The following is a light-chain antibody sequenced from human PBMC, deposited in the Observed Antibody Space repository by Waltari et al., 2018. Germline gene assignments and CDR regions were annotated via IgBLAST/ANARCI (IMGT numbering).Light chain of an antibody. CDR2: GVS. CDR3: HQTHSFPRT. V-gene: IGKV1-39*01. Sequence: DIQMTQSPSFLPASVGDRVTISCRASQSVGVNLNWYQQRPGQAPSLLIFGVSSLHGGAPSRFSGSGSETAFSLTIRGLQPEDFATYYCHQTHSFPRTFGQGTKVEIK. J-gene: IGKJ2*02. CDR1: QSVGVN.